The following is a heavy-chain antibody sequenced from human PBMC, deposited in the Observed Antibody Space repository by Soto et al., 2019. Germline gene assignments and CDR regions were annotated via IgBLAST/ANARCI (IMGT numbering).Heavy chain of an antibody. D-gene: IGHD3-10*01. CDR1: GFTFSSYG. CDR3: ARDTARAMVRIYYGMDV. V-gene: IGHV3-33*01. J-gene: IGHJ6*02. CDR2: IWYDGSNK. Sequence: QVQLVESGGGVVQPGRSLRLSCAASGFTFSSYGMHWVRQAPGKGLEWVAVIWYDGSNKYYADSVKGRFTISRDNSKNTPYPPMSSLRAADTAVYYCARDTARAMVRIYYGMDVWGQGTTVTVAS.